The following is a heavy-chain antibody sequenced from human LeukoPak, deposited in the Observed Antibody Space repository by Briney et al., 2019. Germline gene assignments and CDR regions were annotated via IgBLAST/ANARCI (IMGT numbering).Heavy chain of an antibody. D-gene: IGHD4/OR15-4a*01. CDR1: GSTLTELS. CDR2: LDPEDGET. J-gene: IGHJ5*02. CDR3: AAEHEKVDYRSTWFDP. V-gene: IGHV1-24*01. Sequence: ASVKVSCKVSGSTLTELSMHWVRQAPGKGLEWMGGLDPEDGETFYAQDFQGRVIMTEDTSTDTAYMELSSLRSEDTAVYYCAAEHEKVDYRSTWFDPWGQGTLVTVSS.